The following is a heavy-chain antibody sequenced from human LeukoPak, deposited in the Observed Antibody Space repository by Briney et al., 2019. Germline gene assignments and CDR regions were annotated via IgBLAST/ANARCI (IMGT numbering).Heavy chain of an antibody. CDR3: AKDPLPNDAFDI. V-gene: IGHV3-23*01. D-gene: IGHD1-26*01. Sequence: PGGSLRLSCAASGFTFSSYAMSWVRQATGKGLEWVSAISGSGGSTYYADSVKGRFTISRDNSKNTLYLQMNSLRAEDTAVYYCAKDPLPNDAFDIWGQGTMVTVSS. J-gene: IGHJ3*02. CDR2: ISGSGGST. CDR1: GFTFSSYA.